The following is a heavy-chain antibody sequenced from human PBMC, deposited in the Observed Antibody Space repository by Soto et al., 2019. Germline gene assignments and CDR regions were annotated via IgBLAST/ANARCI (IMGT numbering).Heavy chain of an antibody. J-gene: IGHJ5*02. CDR3: ASVGSDYDNSGYSLP. CDR2: IYHSGST. Sequence: SETLSLTCIVSGGSVSSSNWWSWVRQPPGKGLEWIGEIYHSGSTTYNPSLKSRATISVDKSENQFSLRLKSVTAADTAVYYCASVGSDYDNSGYSLPWGTGPLVTVSS. D-gene: IGHD3-22*01. V-gene: IGHV4-4*02. CDR1: GGSVSSSNW.